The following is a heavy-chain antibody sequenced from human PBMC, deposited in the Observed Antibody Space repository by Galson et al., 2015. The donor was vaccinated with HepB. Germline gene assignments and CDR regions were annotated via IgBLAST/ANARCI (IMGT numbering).Heavy chain of an antibody. D-gene: IGHD3-10*01. CDR2: IDPSDSYT. Sequence: SGAEVKKPGESLRISCKGSGYSFTSYWISWVRQMPGKGLEWMGRIDPSDSYTNYSPSFQGHVTISADKSISTAYLQWSSLKASDTAMYYCARKGGGSGSYYNSNFDYWGQGTLVTVSS. CDR3: ARKGGGSGSYYNSNFDY. V-gene: IGHV5-10-1*01. CDR1: GYSFTSYW. J-gene: IGHJ4*02.